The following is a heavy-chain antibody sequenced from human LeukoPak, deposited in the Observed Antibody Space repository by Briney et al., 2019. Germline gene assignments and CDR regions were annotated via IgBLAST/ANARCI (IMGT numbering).Heavy chain of an antibody. CDR2: IYYSGST. J-gene: IGHJ1*01. D-gene: IGHD3-16*02. Sequence: SETLSLTCTVSGGSISSSSYYWGWIRQPPGKGLEWIGSIYYSGSTYYNPSLKSRVTISVDTSKNQFSLKLSSVTAADTAVYYCATFRPYDYVWGSYRYSRGAEYSQHWGQGTLVTVSS. CDR1: GGSISSSSYY. V-gene: IGHV4-39*01. CDR3: ATFRPYDYVWGSYRYSRGAEYSQH.